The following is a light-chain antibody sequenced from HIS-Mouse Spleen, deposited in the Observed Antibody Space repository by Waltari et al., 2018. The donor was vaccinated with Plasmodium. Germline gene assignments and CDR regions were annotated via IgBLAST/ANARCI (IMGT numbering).Light chain of an antibody. J-gene: IGKJ3*01. Sequence: IQMTQYPSSLSPSVGDRVPITCQASQDITNYLNWYQQKPGKAPKLLIYDASNLETGVPSRFIGSGSGTDFTFTISSLQPEDIATYYCQQYDNLPPLFTFGPGTKVDIK. CDR3: QQYDNLPPLFT. CDR1: QDITNY. CDR2: DAS. V-gene: IGKV1-33*01.